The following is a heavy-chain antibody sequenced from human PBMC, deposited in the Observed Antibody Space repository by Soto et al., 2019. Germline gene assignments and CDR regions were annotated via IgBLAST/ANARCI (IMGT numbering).Heavy chain of an antibody. Sequence: GESLKISCAASGFTFSNAWMSWVRQAPGKGLEWVGRIKSKTDGGTTDYAAPVKGRFTISRDDSKNTLYLQMNSLKTEDTAVYYCTSLGGPDAFDIWGQGTMVTVSS. CDR1: GFTFSNAW. J-gene: IGHJ3*02. CDR3: TSLGGPDAFDI. D-gene: IGHD3-16*01. CDR2: IKSKTDGGTT. V-gene: IGHV3-15*01.